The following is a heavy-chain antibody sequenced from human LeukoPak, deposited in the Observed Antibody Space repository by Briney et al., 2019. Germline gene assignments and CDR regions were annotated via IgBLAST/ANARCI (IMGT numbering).Heavy chain of an antibody. CDR2: ISSSSSTI. V-gene: IGHV3-48*01. CDR3: ARAKPVEMALSAFDY. CDR1: GFTFSSYG. D-gene: IGHD5-24*01. Sequence: GGSLRLSCAASGFTFSSYGMHWVRQAPGKGLEWVSYISSSSSTIYYADSVKGRFTISRDNAKNSLYLQMNSLRAEDTAVYYCARAKPVEMALSAFDYWGQGTLVTVSS. J-gene: IGHJ4*02.